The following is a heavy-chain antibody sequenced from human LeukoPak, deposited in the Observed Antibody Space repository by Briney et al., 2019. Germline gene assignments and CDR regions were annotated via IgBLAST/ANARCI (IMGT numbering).Heavy chain of an antibody. J-gene: IGHJ6*02. CDR3: ARVPPQSRTNGVFAYYYYGMDV. V-gene: IGHV1-69*13. CDR2: IIPIFGAA. CDR1: GGIFSNYA. D-gene: IGHD2-8*01. Sequence: SVKVFCKASGGIFSNYAITWVRQAPGQGLEWMGGIIPIFGAANYAQKFQGRVTITADESTSTAYMELSSLRSEDTAVYYCARVPPQSRTNGVFAYYYYGMDVWGQGTTVTVSS.